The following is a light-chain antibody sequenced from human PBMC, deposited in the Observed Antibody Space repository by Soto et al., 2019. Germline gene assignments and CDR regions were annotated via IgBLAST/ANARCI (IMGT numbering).Light chain of an antibody. CDR1: SSNIGAGYD. J-gene: IGLJ2*01. V-gene: IGLV1-40*01. CDR3: QSYDSSLSGVV. Sequence: QSVLTQPPSVSGAPGQRVTISCTGSSSNIGAGYDVHWYQLLPGTAPKLLIYGNTNRSSGVPDRFSGSKSGTSASLAITGLQAEDEADYYCQSYDSSLSGVVFGGGTKVTVL. CDR2: GNT.